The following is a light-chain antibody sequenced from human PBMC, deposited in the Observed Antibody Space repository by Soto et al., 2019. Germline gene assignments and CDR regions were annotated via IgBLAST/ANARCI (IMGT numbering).Light chain of an antibody. CDR3: QRYGGSQTWT. J-gene: IGKJ1*01. CDR2: GAS. V-gene: IGKV3-20*01. Sequence: EIVLTQSPGTLSLSPGERATLSCRASQSVTSNYLAWYQQKPGQAPRLLIHGASNRATGIPDRFSGSGSGTDFTLTISRVEPEDFAVYYCQRYGGSQTWTFGQGTKVEIK. CDR1: QSVTSNY.